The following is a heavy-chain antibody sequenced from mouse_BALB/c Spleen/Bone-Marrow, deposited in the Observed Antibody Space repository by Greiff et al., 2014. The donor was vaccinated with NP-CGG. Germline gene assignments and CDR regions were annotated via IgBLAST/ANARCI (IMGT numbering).Heavy chain of an antibody. V-gene: IGHV14-3*02. J-gene: IGHJ4*01. CDR2: IDPANGYT. CDR1: GFNIKDTY. Sequence: DVQLQESGAELVKPGASVKLSCTASGFNIKDTYMHWVKQRPEQGLEWIGRIDPANGYTNYAPKFQGKATITADTSSNTAYLQLSSLTSEDTAVYYCVSKKNYYAMDYWGQGTSVTVSS. CDR3: VSKKNYYAMDY.